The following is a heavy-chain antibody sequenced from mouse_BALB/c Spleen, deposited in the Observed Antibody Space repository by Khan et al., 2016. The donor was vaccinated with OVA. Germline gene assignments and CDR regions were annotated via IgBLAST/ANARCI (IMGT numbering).Heavy chain of an antibody. CDR2: ISTYSGNS. CDR3: AREDGNYGAFAY. Sequence: QVQLQQSGPELVRPGVSVKISCKGSGYTFTDYAMPWVKQSHAKSLEWIGIISTYSGNSNYNQRFKGKATMTVGKSSSTAYMELARLTSEDSAIYYCAREDGNYGAFAYWGQGTLVTVSA. CDR1: GYTFTDYA. V-gene: IGHV1S137*01. D-gene: IGHD2-1*01. J-gene: IGHJ3*01.